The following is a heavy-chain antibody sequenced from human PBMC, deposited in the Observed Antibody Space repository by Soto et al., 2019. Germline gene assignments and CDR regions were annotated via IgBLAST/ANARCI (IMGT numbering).Heavy chain of an antibody. Sequence: SQTLSLTCAISGDSVSSNSAAWNWIRQSPSRGLEWLGRTYYRSKWYNDYAASVKSRITINPDTSKNQFSLQLNSVTPEDTAMYFCARVSGTTLNCFDPWGQGTLVTVSS. CDR2: TYYRSKWYN. CDR1: GDSVSSNSAA. V-gene: IGHV6-1*01. CDR3: ARVSGTTLNCFDP. D-gene: IGHD1-7*01. J-gene: IGHJ5*02.